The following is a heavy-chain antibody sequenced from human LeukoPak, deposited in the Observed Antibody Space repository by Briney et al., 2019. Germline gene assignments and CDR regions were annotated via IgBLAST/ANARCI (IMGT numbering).Heavy chain of an antibody. J-gene: IGHJ3*02. CDR3: ARYFDSSGRDVFDI. Sequence: SETLSLTCAVYGGSFSGYYWSWIRQPPGKGLEWIGEINHSGSTNYNPSLKSRVTISVGTSKNQFSLKLSSVTAADTAVYYCARYFDSSGRDVFDIWGQGTLVTVSS. V-gene: IGHV4-34*01. CDR1: GGSFSGYY. CDR2: INHSGST. D-gene: IGHD3-22*01.